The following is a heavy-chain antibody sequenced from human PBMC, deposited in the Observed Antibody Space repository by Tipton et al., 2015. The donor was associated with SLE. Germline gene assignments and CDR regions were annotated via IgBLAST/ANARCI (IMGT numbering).Heavy chain of an antibody. V-gene: IGHV4-34*01. CDR3: SSGAFDI. CDR2: INHSGST. CDR1: GGSFSGYY. J-gene: IGHJ3*02. Sequence: LRLSCAVYGGSFSGYYWSWIRQPPGKGLEWIGEINHSGSTNYNPSLKSRVTISVDTSKNQFSLKLSSVTAADTRRPPRSSGAFDIWGQGTMVTVSS. D-gene: IGHD1-14*01.